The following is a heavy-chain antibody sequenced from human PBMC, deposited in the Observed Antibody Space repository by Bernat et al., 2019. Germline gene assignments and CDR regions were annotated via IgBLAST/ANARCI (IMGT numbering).Heavy chain of an antibody. CDR2: ISVSGSNT. V-gene: IGHV3-23*01. J-gene: IGHJ6*02. CDR3: ARVLVLAAPNGVDYFYGMDV. CDR1: GFTFNNYA. Sequence: EVQLLESGGYLVQPGGSLRLSCTASGFTFNNYAMNWVRQAPGKGLEWVSGISVSGSNTYYADSVKGRFTISRDRSPISRDKSKNAPSLQMNSLRAEDTAVYYCARVLVLAAPNGVDYFYGMDVWGQGTTVTVSS. D-gene: IGHD2-2*01.